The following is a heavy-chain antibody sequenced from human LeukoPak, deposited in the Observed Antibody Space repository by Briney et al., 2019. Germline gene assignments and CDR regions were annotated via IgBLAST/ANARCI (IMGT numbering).Heavy chain of an antibody. V-gene: IGHV1-69*13. J-gene: IGHJ5*02. CDR3: ARDHQPPGIAVAPYNWFDP. CDR1: GYTFTSYG. CDR2: IIPIFGTA. Sequence: ASVKVSCKASGYTFTSYGISWVRQAPGQGLEWMGGIIPIFGTANYAQKFQGRVTITADESTSTAYMELSSLRSEDTAVYYCARDHQPPGIAVAPYNWFDPWGQGTLVTVSS. D-gene: IGHD6-19*01.